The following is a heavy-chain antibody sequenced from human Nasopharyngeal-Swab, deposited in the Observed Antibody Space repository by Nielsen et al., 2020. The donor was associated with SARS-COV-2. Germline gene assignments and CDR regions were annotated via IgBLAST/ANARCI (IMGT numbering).Heavy chain of an antibody. J-gene: IGHJ3*01. CDR2: ISYSGNT. V-gene: IGHV4-31*03. CDR1: GDSITTGHYH. D-gene: IGHD5-18*01. Sequence: SETLSLTCTVSGDSITTGHYHWVWIRQRPGEGLEWIGDISYSGNTHYNPALKSRLNISLDTSKTHFSLTLNSVTGADTALYYCARLGPYSFGLGDSFDVWSQGTMVTVSS. CDR3: ARLGPYSFGLGDSFDV.